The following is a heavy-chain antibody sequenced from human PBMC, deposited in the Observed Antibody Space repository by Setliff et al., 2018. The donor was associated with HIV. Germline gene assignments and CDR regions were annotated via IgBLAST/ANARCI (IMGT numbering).Heavy chain of an antibody. J-gene: IGHJ3*02. CDR1: GGSISSGGYY. Sequence: PSETLSLTCTVSGGSISSGGYYWSWLRHPPGKGLEWIGYIYYSGSTYYNPSLKNRVSISVDTSKTQFSLKLSSVTAADTAVYYCARGSTWQKNDAFDIWGQGTLVTVSS. CDR3: ARGSTWQKNDAFDI. V-gene: IGHV4-31*03. CDR2: IYYSGST.